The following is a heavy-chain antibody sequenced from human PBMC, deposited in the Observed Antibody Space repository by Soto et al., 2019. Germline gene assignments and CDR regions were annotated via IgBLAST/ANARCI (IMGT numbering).Heavy chain of an antibody. J-gene: IGHJ4*02. CDR3: ARGPGGPDGPGDY. Sequence: ASVKVSCKASGYTFTSYAMHWVRQAPGQRLEWMGWINAGNGNTKYSQKFQGRVTITRGTSASTAYMELSNLRSEDTAVYYCARGPGGPDGPGDYWGQGTLVTVSS. CDR1: GYTFTSYA. V-gene: IGHV1-3*01. CDR2: INAGNGNT. D-gene: IGHD2-15*01.